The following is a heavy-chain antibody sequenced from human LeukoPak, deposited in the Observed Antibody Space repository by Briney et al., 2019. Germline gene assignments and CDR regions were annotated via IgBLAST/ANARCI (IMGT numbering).Heavy chain of an antibody. V-gene: IGHV3-53*01. J-gene: IGHJ4*02. Sequence: GGSLRLSCAASGFTVSSSYLSWVRQAPGKGLEWVSVISNSGSTYYADSVKGRFTISRDNSKNTLYLQMNSLRAEDTALYYCARGGDSSGYSKRPYDCWGQGTLVTVSS. CDR1: GFTVSSSY. CDR2: ISNSGST. CDR3: ARGGDSSGYSKRPYDC. D-gene: IGHD3-22*01.